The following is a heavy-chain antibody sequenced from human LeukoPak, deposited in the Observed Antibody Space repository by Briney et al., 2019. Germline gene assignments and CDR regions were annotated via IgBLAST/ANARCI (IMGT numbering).Heavy chain of an antibody. J-gene: IGHJ4*02. CDR2: FDPEDGET. V-gene: IGHV1-24*01. CDR1: GYTLTELS. D-gene: IGHD3-3*01. Sequence: AASVKVSCKVSGYTLTELSMHWVRQAPGKGLEWMGGFDPEDGETIYAQKFQGRVTMTEGTSTDTAYMELSSLRSEDTAVYYCATVLEGVVGYFDYWGQGTLVTVSS. CDR3: ATVLEGVVGYFDY.